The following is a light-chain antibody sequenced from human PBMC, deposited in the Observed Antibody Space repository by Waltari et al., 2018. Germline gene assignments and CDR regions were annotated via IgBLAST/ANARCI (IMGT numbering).Light chain of an antibody. CDR2: GAS. CDR3: QQSGSSPQT. J-gene: IGKJ5*01. CDR1: QSVSSSY. Sequence: EIVLTQSPGTLSLSPGERATLSCRASQSVSSSYLAWYQQKPGQAPRLLIYGASSRATGIPDRFSGSGSGTDFTLTISRLEPEDFALYYCQQSGSSPQTFGQGTRLDIK. V-gene: IGKV3-20*01.